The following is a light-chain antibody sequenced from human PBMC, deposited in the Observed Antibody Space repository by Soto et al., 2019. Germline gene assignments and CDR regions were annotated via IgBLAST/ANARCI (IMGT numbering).Light chain of an antibody. J-gene: IGKJ3*01. V-gene: IGKV3-20*01. CDR2: GAA. CDR1: QSVSSSY. Sequence: EIVLTQYPGTLSLSPGQRATLSCRASQSVSSSYLAWYQQKPGQAPRLHIYGAASRATGIPDRFSGSGSGTDFTLTISRLEPEDFAVYYCQQYGSSPPVTFGPGTKVDIK. CDR3: QQYGSSPPVT.